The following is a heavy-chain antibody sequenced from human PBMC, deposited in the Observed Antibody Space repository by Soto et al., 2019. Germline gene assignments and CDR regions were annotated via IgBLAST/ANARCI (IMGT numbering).Heavy chain of an antibody. D-gene: IGHD1-1*01. CDR3: VRGDNWNDEASDY. J-gene: IGHJ4*02. Sequence: QVQLVESGGGVVQPGRSLRLSCAASGFMFSNHGMHWVRRAPGKGLEWVGVIWSDGNNRYYADSVKGRFTISRDNSKNTLYLQMNSLRAEDTAVYYCVRGDNWNDEASDYWGQGTLVTVSS. CDR2: IWSDGNNR. V-gene: IGHV3-33*01. CDR1: GFMFSNHG.